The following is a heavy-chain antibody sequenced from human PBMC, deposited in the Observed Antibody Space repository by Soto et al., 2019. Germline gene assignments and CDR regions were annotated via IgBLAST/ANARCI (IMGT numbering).Heavy chain of an antibody. Sequence: EVQLVESGGGLVKPGGSLRLSCAASGFTFSNAWLSWVRQAPGKGLEWVGRIKSKTDGGTTDYAAPVKGRFTISRDDSKSTLYLQMNSLKTEDTAVYYCTTGIPLQLADYCGQGTLVTVSS. CDR2: IKSKTDGGTT. CDR3: TTGIPLQLADY. D-gene: IGHD5-18*01. J-gene: IGHJ4*02. CDR1: GFTFSNAW. V-gene: IGHV3-15*01.